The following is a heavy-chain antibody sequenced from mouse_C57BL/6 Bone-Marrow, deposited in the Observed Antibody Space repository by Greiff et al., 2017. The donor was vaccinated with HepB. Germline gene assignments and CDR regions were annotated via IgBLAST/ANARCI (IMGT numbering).Heavy chain of an antibody. CDR3: ARRPYSTGGRDY. Sequence: DVKLVESGPGLVKPSQSLSLSCSVTGYSITSCYYWYWIRQFPGNKLEWMGYISYDGSNNYNPALKKRISITRDTSKNHFFLKLKTVTTEDAATYYCARRPYSTGGRDYWGQGTTLTVSS. D-gene: IGHD2-10*01. J-gene: IGHJ2*01. CDR2: ISYDGSN. V-gene: IGHV3-6*01. CDR1: GYSITSCYY.